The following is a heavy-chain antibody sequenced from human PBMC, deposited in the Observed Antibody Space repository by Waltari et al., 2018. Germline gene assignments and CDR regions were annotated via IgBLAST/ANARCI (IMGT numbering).Heavy chain of an antibody. D-gene: IGHD3-22*01. J-gene: IGHJ4*02. V-gene: IGHV4-61*01. CDR3: ARDLEDSSGHQGFDY. CDR2: IYYSGST. Sequence: QVQLQESGPGLVKPSQTLSLTCTVSGGSISSGSYYWSWIRQPPGKGLEWIGYIYYSGSTNYNPSLKSRVTISVDTSKNQFSLKLSSVTAADTAVYYCARDLEDSSGHQGFDYWGQGTLVTVSS. CDR1: GGSISSGSYY.